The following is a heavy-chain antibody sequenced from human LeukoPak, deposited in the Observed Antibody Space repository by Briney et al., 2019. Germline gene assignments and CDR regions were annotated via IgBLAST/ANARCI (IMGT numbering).Heavy chain of an antibody. CDR2: IYYTGST. CDR1: GGSISSGGYF. J-gene: IGHJ4*02. CDR3: ARAARGYLYYFDY. V-gene: IGHV4-31*03. D-gene: IGHD3-22*01. Sequence: SQTLSLTCTVSGGSISSGGYFWSWIRQHPGKDLEWIGHIYYTGSTYYNPSLKSRVAMSLDTSKNQFSLKLSSVTAADTAVYYCARAARGYLYYFDYWGQGTLVTVSS.